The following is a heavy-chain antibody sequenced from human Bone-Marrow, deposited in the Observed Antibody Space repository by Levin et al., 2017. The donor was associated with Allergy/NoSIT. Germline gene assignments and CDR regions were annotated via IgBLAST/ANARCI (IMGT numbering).Heavy chain of an antibody. D-gene: IGHD3-10*01. CDR3: ARDVGSSAGY. Sequence: GGSLRLSCAASGFTFSSYAMHWVRQAPGKGLEWVAVISYDGSNKYYADSVKGRFTISRDNSKNTLYLQMNSLRAEDTAVYYCARDVGSSAGYWGQGTLVTVSS. J-gene: IGHJ4*02. CDR1: GFTFSSYA. V-gene: IGHV3-30-3*01. CDR2: ISYDGSNK.